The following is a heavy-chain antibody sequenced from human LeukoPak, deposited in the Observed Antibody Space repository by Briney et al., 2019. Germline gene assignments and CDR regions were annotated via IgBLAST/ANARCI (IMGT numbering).Heavy chain of an antibody. V-gene: IGHV4-61*01. CDR3: AKALGYDPFDY. J-gene: IGHJ4*02. CDR1: GGSISSSSYY. CDR2: IYYSGST. D-gene: IGHD5-12*01. Sequence: SETLSLTCTVSGGSISSSSYYWSWIRQPPGKGLEWIGYIYYSGSTNYNPSLKSRVTISVDTSKNQFSLKLSSVTAADTAVYYCAKALGYDPFDYWGQGTLVTVSS.